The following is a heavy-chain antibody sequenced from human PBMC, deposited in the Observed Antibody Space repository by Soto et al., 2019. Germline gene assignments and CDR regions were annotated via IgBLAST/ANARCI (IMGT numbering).Heavy chain of an antibody. CDR2: IRSKANSYAT. CDR3: TRHHDSSGYYPLAPFDY. J-gene: IGHJ4*02. D-gene: IGHD3-22*01. V-gene: IGHV3-73*01. CDR1: GFTFSGSA. Sequence: EVQLVESGGGLVQPGGSLKLSCAASGFTFSGSAMHWVRQASGKGLEWVCRIRSKANSYATAYAASVKGRFTISRDDSKNTAYLQMNSLKTEDTAVYYCTRHHDSSGYYPLAPFDYWGQGTLVTVSS.